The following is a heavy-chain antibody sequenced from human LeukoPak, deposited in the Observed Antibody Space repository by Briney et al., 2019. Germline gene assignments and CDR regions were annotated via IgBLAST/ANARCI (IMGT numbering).Heavy chain of an antibody. D-gene: IGHD3/OR15-3a*01. CDR3: ARADGTGGPYDY. CDR1: GFTFDDYA. Sequence: PGGSLRLSCAASGFTFDDYAMHWVRQAPGKGLEWVSGISWNSGSIGYADSVKGRFTISRDNSKNTVFLQMNSLRAEDTAVYYCARADGTGGPYDYWGQGTLVTVSS. CDR2: ISWNSGSI. V-gene: IGHV3-9*01. J-gene: IGHJ4*02.